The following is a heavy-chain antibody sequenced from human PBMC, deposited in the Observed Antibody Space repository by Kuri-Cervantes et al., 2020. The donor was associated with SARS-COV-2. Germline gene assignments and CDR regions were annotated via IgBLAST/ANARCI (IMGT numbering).Heavy chain of an antibody. J-gene: IGHJ4*02. CDR3: AKGGYSGPPHFDY. D-gene: IGHD5-12*01. Sequence: GGSLRLSCAASGFTFSSYAMHWVRQAPGKGLVWVSRINSDGSSTSYADSVKGRFTISRDNAKNTLYLQMNSLRAEDTAVYYCAKGGYSGPPHFDYWGQETLVTVSS. CDR2: INSDGSST. V-gene: IGHV3-74*01. CDR1: GFTFSSYA.